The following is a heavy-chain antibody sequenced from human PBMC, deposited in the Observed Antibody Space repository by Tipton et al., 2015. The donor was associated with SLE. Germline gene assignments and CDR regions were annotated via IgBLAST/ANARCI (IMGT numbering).Heavy chain of an antibody. CDR2: INPSGST. CDR1: GGSFSGYY. V-gene: IGHV4-34*01. Sequence: TLSLTCAVYGGSFSGYYWSWIRQPPGKGLEWIGEINPSGSTNYNPSLKSRVTISVDTSKNQFSLKLSSVTAADTAVYYCARAGRWLVRFFDYWGQGTLVTVSS. CDR3: ARAGRWLVRFFDY. J-gene: IGHJ4*02. D-gene: IGHD6-19*01.